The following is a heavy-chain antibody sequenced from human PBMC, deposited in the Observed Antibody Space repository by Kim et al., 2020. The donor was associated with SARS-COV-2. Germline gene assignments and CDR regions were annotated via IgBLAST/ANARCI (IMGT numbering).Heavy chain of an antibody. CDR1: GYSFTSYW. J-gene: IGHJ3*02. CDR2: IDPSDSYT. V-gene: IGHV5-10-1*01. Sequence: GESLKISCKGSGYSFTSYWISWVRQMPGKGLEWMGRIDPSDSYTNYSPSFQGHVTISADKSISTAYLQWSSLKASDTAMYYCARRPPGTYSDSYAFDIWGQGAMVTVSS. D-gene: IGHD1-1*01. CDR3: ARRPPGTYSDSYAFDI.